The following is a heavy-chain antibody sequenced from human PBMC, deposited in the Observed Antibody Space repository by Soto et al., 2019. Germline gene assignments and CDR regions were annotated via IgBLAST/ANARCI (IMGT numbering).Heavy chain of an antibody. J-gene: IGHJ4*02. Sequence: LGESLKISCKGSGYSFTSYWISWVRQMPGKGLEWMGRIDPSDSYTNYSPSFQGHVTISADKSISTAYLQWSSLKASDTAMYYCARLHQAYYDILTGYLDEGYWGQGTLVTVSS. CDR1: GYSFTSYW. CDR2: IDPSDSYT. CDR3: ARLHQAYYDILTGYLDEGY. V-gene: IGHV5-10-1*01. D-gene: IGHD3-9*01.